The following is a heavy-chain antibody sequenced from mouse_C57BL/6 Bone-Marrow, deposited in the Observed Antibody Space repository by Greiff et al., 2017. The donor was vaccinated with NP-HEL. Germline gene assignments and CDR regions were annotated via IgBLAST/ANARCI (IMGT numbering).Heavy chain of an antibody. CDR1: GYTFTSYL. D-gene: IGHD1-1*01. Sequence: QVQLQQPGAELVKPGASVKLSCKASGYTFTSYLMHWVKQRPGRGLEWIGRIDPNSGGTKYNEKFKSKATLTVDKPSSTADMQLNSLTSEDSAVYDGARYYYGSSSFDDWGQGTTLTVSS. CDR2: IDPNSGGT. CDR3: ARYYYGSSSFDD. J-gene: IGHJ2*01. V-gene: IGHV1-72*01.